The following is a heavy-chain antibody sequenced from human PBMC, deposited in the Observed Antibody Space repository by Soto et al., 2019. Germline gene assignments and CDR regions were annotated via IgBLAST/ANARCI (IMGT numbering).Heavy chain of an antibody. V-gene: IGHV3-23*01. J-gene: IGHJ4*02. D-gene: IGHD3-10*01. CDR1: GFTFSTYV. CDR3: AKEGALGLYYFDY. CDR2: IGGGGSST. Sequence: EMQLLDSGGGLVQPGGSLRLSCAASGFTFSTYVMSWVRQAPGKGPEWVSTIGGGGSSTYYADSVKGRFTISRDNSKNTLYLQMNSLRPEDTAVYYCAKEGALGLYYFDYWGQGTLVTVSS.